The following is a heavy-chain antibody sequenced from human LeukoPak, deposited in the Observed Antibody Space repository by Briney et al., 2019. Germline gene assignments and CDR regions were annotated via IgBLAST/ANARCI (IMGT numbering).Heavy chain of an antibody. J-gene: IGHJ6*03. CDR1: GGSISSHY. Sequence: SETLSLTCTVSGGSISSHYWSWIRQPPGKGLEWIGYIYYSGSTNYNPSLKSRVTISVDTSKNQFSLKLSSVTAADTAVYYCARGSRRSISYYMDVWGKGTTVTVSS. V-gene: IGHV4-59*11. CDR3: ARGSRRSISYYMDV. D-gene: IGHD2-2*01. CDR2: IYYSGST.